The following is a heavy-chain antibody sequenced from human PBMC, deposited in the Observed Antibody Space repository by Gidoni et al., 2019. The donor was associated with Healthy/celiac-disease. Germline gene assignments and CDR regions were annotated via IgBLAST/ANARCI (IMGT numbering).Heavy chain of an antibody. CDR3: ARGPEGGIQLWLIDY. V-gene: IGHV3-21*01. J-gene: IGHJ4*02. CDR2: ISSSSSYI. Sequence: EVQLVESGGGLVKPGGSLRLSCAASGFTFSSYSMNWVRQAPGKGLEWVSSISSSSSYIYYADSVKGRFTISRDNAKNSLYLQMNSLRAEDTAVYYCARGPEGGIQLWLIDYWGQGTLVTVSS. D-gene: IGHD5-18*01. CDR1: GFTFSSYS.